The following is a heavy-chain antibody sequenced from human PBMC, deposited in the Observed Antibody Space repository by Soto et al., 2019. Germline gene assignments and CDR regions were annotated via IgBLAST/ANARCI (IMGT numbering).Heavy chain of an antibody. J-gene: IGHJ6*02. CDR2: ISAYNGNT. CDR3: ARGYGNYPHYYFGMDV. Sequence: ASVKVSCKASDYAFTDYGISWVRQAPGQGLEWMGWISAYNGNTNYAQKLQDRVTMTTDTSTSTAYVEVRSLRSDDTAVYYCARGYGNYPHYYFGMDVWGQGTTVTVSS. CDR1: DYAFTDYG. D-gene: IGHD4-4*01. V-gene: IGHV1-18*04.